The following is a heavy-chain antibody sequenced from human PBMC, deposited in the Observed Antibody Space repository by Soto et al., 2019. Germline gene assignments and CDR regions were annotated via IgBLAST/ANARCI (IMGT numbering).Heavy chain of an antibody. Sequence: SETLSLTCAVYGGSFSGYYWSWISQPPGKGLEWIGEINHSGSTNYNPSLKSRVTISVDTSKNQFSLKLSSVTAADTAVYYCAGLGSSWPYYYYGMDVWGQGTTVTVSS. CDR1: GGSFSGYY. J-gene: IGHJ6*02. D-gene: IGHD6-13*01. CDR2: INHSGST. CDR3: AGLGSSWPYYYYGMDV. V-gene: IGHV4-34*01.